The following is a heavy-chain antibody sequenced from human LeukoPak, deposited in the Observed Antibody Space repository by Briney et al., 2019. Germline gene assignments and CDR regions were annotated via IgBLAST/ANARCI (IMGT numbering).Heavy chain of an antibody. V-gene: IGHV4-59*08. CDR1: GGSISSYY. CDR3: ARRVEYCSGGSCYPYFDY. D-gene: IGHD2-15*01. CDR2: IYYSGST. J-gene: IGHJ4*02. Sequence: SETLSLTCTVSGGSISSYYWSWIRQPLGKGLEWIGYIYYSGSTNYNPSLKSRVTISVDTSKNQFSLKLSSVTAADTAVYYCARRVEYCSGGSCYPYFDYWGQGTLVTVSS.